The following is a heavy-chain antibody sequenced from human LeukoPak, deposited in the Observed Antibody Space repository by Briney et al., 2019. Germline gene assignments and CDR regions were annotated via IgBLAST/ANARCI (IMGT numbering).Heavy chain of an antibody. V-gene: IGHV3-9*01. Sequence: GGSLRLSCAASGFTFSSYAMSWVRQAPGKGLEWVSGISWNSGSIGYADSVKGRFTISRDNAKNSLYLQMNSLRAEDTALYYCAKDRHYYDSSGYYRGRVDWGQGTLVTVSS. CDR3: AKDRHYYDSSGYYRGRVD. CDR2: ISWNSGSI. CDR1: GFTFSSYA. J-gene: IGHJ4*02. D-gene: IGHD3-22*01.